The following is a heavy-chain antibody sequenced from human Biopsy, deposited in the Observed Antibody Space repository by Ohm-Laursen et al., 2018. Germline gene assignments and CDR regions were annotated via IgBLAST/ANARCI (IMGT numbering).Heavy chain of an antibody. CDR1: GDSISSYY. CDR2: IYYTGNT. J-gene: IGHJ2*01. CDR3: ARDRGYYSDRTVPGYFDL. Sequence: SQTLSLTCTVSGDSISSYYWSWIRQPPGKGLGWIGYIYYTGNTDYNPSLQSRVTISVDTSKNHFSLRLRSMTPADTAMYYCARDRGYYSDRTVPGYFDLWGRGTLVTVSS. D-gene: IGHD3-22*01. V-gene: IGHV4-59*01.